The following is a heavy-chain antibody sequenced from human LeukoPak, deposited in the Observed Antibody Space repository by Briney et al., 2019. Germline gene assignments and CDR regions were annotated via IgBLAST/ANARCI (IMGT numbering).Heavy chain of an antibody. Sequence: ASVKVSCKASGYTFTSYGISWVRQAPGQGLEWMGGIIPIFGTANYAQKFQGRVTITADKSTSTAYMELSSLRSEDTAVYYCARGYYDSSGGTYDAFDIWGQGTMVTVSS. J-gene: IGHJ3*02. V-gene: IGHV1-69*06. D-gene: IGHD3-22*01. CDR1: GYTFTSYG. CDR3: ARGYYDSSGGTYDAFDI. CDR2: IIPIFGTA.